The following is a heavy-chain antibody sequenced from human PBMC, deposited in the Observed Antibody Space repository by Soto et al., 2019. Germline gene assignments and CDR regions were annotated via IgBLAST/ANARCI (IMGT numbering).Heavy chain of an antibody. Sequence: QVQLVQSGAEVKKPGASVKVSCKASGYTFTGYYMHWVRQAPGQGLEYMGWINPNNGDTNYAQKFQGWVTMTRDTAITTAYMELRRLRSDDTAVYYCAVQYYYGSGSYPYFDYWGQGTLVTVSS. CDR2: INPNNGDT. CDR3: AVQYYYGSGSYPYFDY. D-gene: IGHD3-10*01. J-gene: IGHJ4*02. CDR1: GYTFTGYY. V-gene: IGHV1-2*04.